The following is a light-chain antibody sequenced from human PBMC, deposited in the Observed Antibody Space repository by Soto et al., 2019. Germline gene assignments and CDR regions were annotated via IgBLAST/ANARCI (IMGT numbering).Light chain of an antibody. V-gene: IGLV1-51*01. CDR2: DNN. CDR1: KSSLGNNY. CDR3: GTWDSSLSVVV. Sequence: QSARTQPPSVSAAPGQRVTISCSGSKSSLGNNYVSWYQQLPGTAPKLLIYDNNNRASGIPDRFSGSKSGTSATLGITGLQTGDEADYYCGTWDSSLSVVVFGGGT. J-gene: IGLJ2*01.